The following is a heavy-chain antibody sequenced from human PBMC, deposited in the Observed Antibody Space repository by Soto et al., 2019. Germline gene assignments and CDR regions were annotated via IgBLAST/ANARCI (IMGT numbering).Heavy chain of an antibody. J-gene: IGHJ5*02. Sequence: SETLSLTCTVSAGSISSRNYYWGWIRQPPGKGLEWIGTIYYSWSTYYNPSLQSRITISVDSSKNQFSLKLGSVTPAVTALYYCASHLRSLEWSNPNCLVPWGPGALENVFS. CDR2: IYYSWST. CDR1: AGSISSRNYY. V-gene: IGHV4-39*01. D-gene: IGHD3-3*01. CDR3: ASHLRSLEWSNPNCLVP.